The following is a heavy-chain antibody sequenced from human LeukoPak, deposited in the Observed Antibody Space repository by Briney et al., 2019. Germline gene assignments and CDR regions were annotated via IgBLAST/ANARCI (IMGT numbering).Heavy chain of an antibody. CDR1: GFTFSSYS. J-gene: IGHJ3*02. Sequence: PGWSMRLSCAASGFTFSSYSMNWGRQAPGKGLGGVSLISSSSSYIYYADSVKGRFTISRDNAKNSLYLQMNSLRAEDTAVYYCHRCENDREWYDDFDIWGQGTMVTVSS. V-gene: IGHV3-21*01. D-gene: IGHD2-8*01. CDR3: HRCENDREWYDDFDI. CDR2: ISSSSSYI.